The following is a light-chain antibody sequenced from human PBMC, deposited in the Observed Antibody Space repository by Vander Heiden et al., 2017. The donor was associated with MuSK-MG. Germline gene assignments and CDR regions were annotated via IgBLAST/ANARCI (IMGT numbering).Light chain of an antibody. CDR3: QQYNNWPS. J-gene: IGKJ5*01. Sequence: EIVMTQSPATLSVSPGERATLSCRASQSVSSNLAWYQQKPGQAPRLLIYGASTRATASTSFSGSGSGTEFTLTISSLQSEDFAVYYCQQYNNWPSFGQGTRLEIK. CDR1: QSVSSN. CDR2: GAS. V-gene: IGKV3D-15*01.